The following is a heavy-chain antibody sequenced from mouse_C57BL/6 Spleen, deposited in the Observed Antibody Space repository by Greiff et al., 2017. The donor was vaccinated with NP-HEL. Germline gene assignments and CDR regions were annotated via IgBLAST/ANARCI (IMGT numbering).Heavy chain of an antibody. Sequence: QVQLKQPGAELVKPGASVKLSCKASGYTFTSYWMHWVKLRPGQGLEWIGMIHPNSGSTNYNEKFKSKATLTVDKSSSTAYMQLSSLTSEDSAVYYCARRGDYFDYWGQGTTLTVSS. J-gene: IGHJ2*01. CDR1: GYTFTSYW. CDR3: ARRGDYFDY. CDR2: IHPNSGST. V-gene: IGHV1-64*01.